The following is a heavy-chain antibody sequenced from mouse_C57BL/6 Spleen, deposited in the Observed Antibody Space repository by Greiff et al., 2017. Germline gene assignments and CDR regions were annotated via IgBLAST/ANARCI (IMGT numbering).Heavy chain of an antibody. D-gene: IGHD2-1*01. CDR1: GFTFSSYA. CDR2: ISDGGSYT. Sequence: EVQLVESGGGLVKPGGSLKISCAASGFTFSSYAMSWVSQTPEKRLEWVATISDGGSYTYYPDNVKGRFTFSRDNAKNTLYLQMGHLKSEYTAMYDCARGGYCNFFDVWGTGTTVTVSS. CDR3: ARGGYCNFFDV. J-gene: IGHJ1*03. V-gene: IGHV5-4*01.